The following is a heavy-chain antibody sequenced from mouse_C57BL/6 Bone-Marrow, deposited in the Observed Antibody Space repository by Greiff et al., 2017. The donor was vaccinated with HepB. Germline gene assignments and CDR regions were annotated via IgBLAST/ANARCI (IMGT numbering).Heavy chain of an antibody. CDR3: ARGDDGGGWFAY. J-gene: IGHJ3*01. D-gene: IGHD1-2*01. CDR2: IHPNSGST. V-gene: IGHV1-64*01. Sequence: QVQLQQPGAELVKPGASVKLSCKASGYTFTSYWMHWVKQRPGQGLEWIGMIHPNSGSTNYNEKFKSKATLTVDKSSSTAYMQLSSLTSEDSAVYYCARGDDGGGWFAYWGQGTLVTVSA. CDR1: GYTFTSYW.